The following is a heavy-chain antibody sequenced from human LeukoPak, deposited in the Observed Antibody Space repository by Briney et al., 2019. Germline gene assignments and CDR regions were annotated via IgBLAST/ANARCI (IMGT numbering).Heavy chain of an antibody. CDR1: GGPLTSAEYH. CDR2: IYYSGST. V-gene: IGHV4-30-4*01. CDR3: ARTTARVFDS. D-gene: IGHD4-17*01. Sequence: SSETLSLTCTVSGGPLTSAEYHWSWIRQPPGKGLEWIGYIYYSGSTYYTPSLNSRITISLATSKNQLSLKVTSVTAADTATYHCARTTARVFDSWGQGTLVTVSS. J-gene: IGHJ4*02.